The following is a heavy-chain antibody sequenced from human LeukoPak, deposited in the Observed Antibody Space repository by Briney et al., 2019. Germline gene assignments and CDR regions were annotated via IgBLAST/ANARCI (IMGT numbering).Heavy chain of an antibody. J-gene: IGHJ4*02. CDR1: GGSISSYY. CDR2: IYYSGST. CDR3: ARVNFPYYYDSSGYCYFDY. V-gene: IGHV4-59*01. D-gene: IGHD3-22*01. Sequence: SETLSLTCTVSGGSISSYYWSWIRQPPGKGLEWIGYIYYSGSTNYNPSLKGRVTISVDTSKNQFSLKLSSVTAADTAVYYCARVNFPYYYDSSGYCYFDYWGQGTLVTVSS.